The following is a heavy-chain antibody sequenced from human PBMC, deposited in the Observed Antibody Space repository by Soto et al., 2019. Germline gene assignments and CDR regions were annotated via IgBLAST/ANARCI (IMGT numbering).Heavy chain of an antibody. J-gene: IGHJ4*02. CDR1: GFTFSSYA. Sequence: QVQLVESGGGVVQPGRSLRLSCAASGFTFSSYAMHWVRQAPGKGLEWVAVISYDGSNKYYADSVKGRFTISRDNSKNTLYLQMNSLRAEDTAVYYCARDSQLLLDHWGQGTLVTVSS. V-gene: IGHV3-30-3*01. D-gene: IGHD2-2*01. CDR2: ISYDGSNK. CDR3: ARDSQLLLDH.